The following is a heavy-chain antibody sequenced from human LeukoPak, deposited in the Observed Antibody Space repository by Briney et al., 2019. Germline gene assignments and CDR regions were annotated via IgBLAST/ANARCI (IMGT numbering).Heavy chain of an antibody. Sequence: GGSLTLSCAASGFTVSTNYMNWVRQAPGQGLEWVSILYSGSDTYYADSVKGRFTISREDSRNRLFLHVQSMMTEDTAIYYCATVGDHFHWFLDLWGRGTLVAVSS. CDR3: ATVGDHFHWFLDL. CDR2: LYSGSDT. D-gene: IGHD2-21*01. V-gene: IGHV3-53*01. CDR1: GFTVSTNY. J-gene: IGHJ2*01.